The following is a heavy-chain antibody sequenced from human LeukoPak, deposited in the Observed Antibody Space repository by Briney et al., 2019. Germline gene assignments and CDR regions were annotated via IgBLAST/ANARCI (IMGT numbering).Heavy chain of an antibody. Sequence: GGSLRLSCAASGFSFSDNSMTWVRQAPGKGLEWVSSISPSSSYIFYSDSLKGRFTISRDNAKNSLYLQMNSLRVEDTAVYYCARDGGEWELSNWGQGTLVTVSS. J-gene: IGHJ4*02. D-gene: IGHD1-26*01. V-gene: IGHV3-21*01. CDR3: ARDGGEWELSN. CDR2: ISPSSSYI. CDR1: GFSFSDNS.